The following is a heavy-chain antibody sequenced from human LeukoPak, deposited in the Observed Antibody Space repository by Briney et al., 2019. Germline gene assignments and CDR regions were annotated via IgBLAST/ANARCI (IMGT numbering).Heavy chain of an antibody. V-gene: IGHV4-4*02. CDR1: GDSVTSTYW. J-gene: IGHJ5*02. CDR2: IYHSGNN. Sequence: PSGTLSLTCAVFGDSVTSTYWWSWVRQPPGKGLEWIGEIYHSGNNNYNPSLRGRVTISLDKSKNQFSLRLTSVTAADTAVYYCARAGLYCDNNNCMVEWFDPWGQGTLVTVSS. CDR3: ARAGLYCDNNNCMVEWFDP. D-gene: IGHD2/OR15-2a*01.